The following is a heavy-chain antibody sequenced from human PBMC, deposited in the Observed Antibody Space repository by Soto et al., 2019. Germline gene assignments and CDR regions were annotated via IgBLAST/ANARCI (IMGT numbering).Heavy chain of an antibody. CDR3: ARVHCSAGTCLDGLDF. CDR1: GDSVSSNGAC. Sequence: QTLSLTCVISGDSVSSNGACWNWIRQSPSRGLQWLGRIYYRSKWFHDYAASVESRMAINPDTSRNQFSLQLNYVTPEDTAVYYCARVHCSAGTCLDGLDFWGQGTTVTVSS. D-gene: IGHD2-15*01. CDR2: IYYRSKWFH. J-gene: IGHJ6*02. V-gene: IGHV6-1*01.